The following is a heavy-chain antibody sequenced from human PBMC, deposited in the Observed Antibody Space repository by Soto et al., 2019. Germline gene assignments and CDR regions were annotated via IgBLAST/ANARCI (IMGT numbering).Heavy chain of an antibody. D-gene: IGHD6-13*01. CDR1: GGTFSSYT. CDR3: ARGSFHSSRWYRGWFDP. J-gene: IGHJ5*02. CDR2: IIPILGIA. Sequence: QVQLVQSGAEVKKPGSSVKVSCKASGGTFSSYTISWVRQAPGQGLEWMGRIIPILGIANYAQKFQGRVTIPADRSTSTAYMELSSVRSEDTAVYYCARGSFHSSRWYRGWFDPWGQGTLVTVSS. V-gene: IGHV1-69*02.